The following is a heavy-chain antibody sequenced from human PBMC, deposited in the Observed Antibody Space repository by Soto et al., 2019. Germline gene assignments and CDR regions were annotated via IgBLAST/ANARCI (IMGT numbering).Heavy chain of an antibody. J-gene: IGHJ6*02. V-gene: IGHV6-1*01. CDR1: GDSVSSNSAA. Sequence: PSQTLSLPCAISGDSVSSNSAAWNWIRQSPSRGLEWLGRTYYRSKWYNDYAVSVKSRITINPDTSKNQFSLQLNSVTPEDTAVYYCARDRRMGGVAGRYYYYGMDVWGQGTTVTVSS. CDR2: TYYRSKWYN. D-gene: IGHD6-19*01. CDR3: ARDRRMGGVAGRYYYYGMDV.